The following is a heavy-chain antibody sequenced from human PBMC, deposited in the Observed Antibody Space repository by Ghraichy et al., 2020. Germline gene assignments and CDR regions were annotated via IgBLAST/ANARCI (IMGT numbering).Heavy chain of an antibody. V-gene: IGHV7-4-1*02. CDR3: ARVNWNGGRGGAFAP. CDR1: GYTFTTYA. Sequence: VKGSCKASGYTFTTYAINWVLQAPGQGLESMVCIITNTGNPTYAQGFTGRFVFSLDTSVSTAYLQISSIKAEDTAVYYCARVNWNGGRGGAFAPWGQGTLVTVSS. CDR2: IITNTGNP. J-gene: IGHJ5*02. D-gene: IGHD1-20*01.